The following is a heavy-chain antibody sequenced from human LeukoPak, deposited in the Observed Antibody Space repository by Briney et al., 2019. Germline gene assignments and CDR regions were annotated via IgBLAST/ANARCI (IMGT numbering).Heavy chain of an antibody. Sequence: GGSLRLSCAASGFTFSSYWMSWVRQAPGKGLEWVANIKQDGSEKYYVDSVKGRFTISIDDAKNSLYLQMNSLRAEDTAVYYCARVPTYYYDSSATPYYYFDYWGQGTLVTVSS. V-gene: IGHV3-7*01. CDR3: ARVPTYYYDSSATPYYYFDY. CDR1: GFTFSSYW. D-gene: IGHD3-22*01. J-gene: IGHJ4*02. CDR2: IKQDGSEK.